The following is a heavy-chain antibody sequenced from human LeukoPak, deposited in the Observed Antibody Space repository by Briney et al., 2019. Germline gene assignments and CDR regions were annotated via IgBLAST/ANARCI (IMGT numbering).Heavy chain of an antibody. D-gene: IGHD5-18*01. J-gene: IGHJ4*02. CDR1: GFTFSSYA. CDR3: AKQAPAMVVGSLDY. V-gene: IGHV3-23*01. CDR2: ISGSGGST. Sequence: GGSLRLSCAASGFTFSSYAMSWVRQAPGKGLEWVSAISGSGGSTFYADSVKGRFTIPRDNSKNTLYLQMNSLRAEDTALYYCAKQAPAMVVGSLDYWGQGTLVTVSS.